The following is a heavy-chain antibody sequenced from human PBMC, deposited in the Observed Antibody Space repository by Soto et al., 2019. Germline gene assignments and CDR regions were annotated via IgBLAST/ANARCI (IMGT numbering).Heavy chain of an antibody. D-gene: IGHD2-2*01. V-gene: IGHV1-2*02. CDR2: INPNSGGT. J-gene: IGHJ4*02. CDR3: ARESDIVVVPAATLFDY. CDR1: GYTFTGYY. Sequence: ASVKVSCKASGYTFTGYYMHWVRRAPGQGLEWMGWINPNSGGTNYAQKFQGRVTMTRDTSISTAYMELSRLRSDDTAVYYCARESDIVVVPAATLFDYWGQGTLVTVSS.